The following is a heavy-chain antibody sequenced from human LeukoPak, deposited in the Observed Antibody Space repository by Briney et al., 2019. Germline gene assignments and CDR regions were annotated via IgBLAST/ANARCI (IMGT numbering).Heavy chain of an antibody. D-gene: IGHD4-17*01. CDR1: GFTFSSYS. CDR2: ISSSSSYI. V-gene: IGHV3-21*01. CDR3: ARDYGDDDYGASFDY. Sequence: GGSLRLSCAASGFTFSSYSMNWVRQAPGKGLEGVSSISSSSSYIYYADSVKGRFTISRDNAKNSLYLQMNSLRAEDTAVYYCARDYGDDDYGASFDYWGQGTLVTVSS. J-gene: IGHJ4*02.